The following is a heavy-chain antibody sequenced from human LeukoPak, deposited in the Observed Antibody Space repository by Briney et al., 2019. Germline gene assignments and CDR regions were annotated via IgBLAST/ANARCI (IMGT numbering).Heavy chain of an antibody. CDR3: ARDRVRREYSDSSGYQPDAFDI. D-gene: IGHD3-22*01. V-gene: IGHV3-7*01. Sequence: GGSLRLSCAASGFTFSSYAMSWVRQAPGKGLEWVANIKQDGSEKYYVDSVKGRFTISRDNAKNSVYLQMNSLRAEDTAVYYCARDRVRREYSDSSGYQPDAFDIWGQGTMVTVSS. CDR1: GFTFSSYA. J-gene: IGHJ3*02. CDR2: IKQDGSEK.